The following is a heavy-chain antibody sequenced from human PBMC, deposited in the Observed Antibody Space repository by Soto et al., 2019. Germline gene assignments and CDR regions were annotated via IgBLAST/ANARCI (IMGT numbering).Heavy chain of an antibody. V-gene: IGHV4-34*01. Sequence: QVQLQQWGAGLLKPSETLSLTCAVYGGSFSGYYWSWIRQPPGKGLEWIGEINHSGSTNYNPSLKSRVTISVDTSKNQFSLKLSSVTAADTAVYYCARVGYCSSTSCFGNWGQGTLVTVSS. D-gene: IGHD2-2*01. CDR3: ARVGYCSSTSCFGN. CDR2: INHSGST. CDR1: GGSFSGYY. J-gene: IGHJ4*02.